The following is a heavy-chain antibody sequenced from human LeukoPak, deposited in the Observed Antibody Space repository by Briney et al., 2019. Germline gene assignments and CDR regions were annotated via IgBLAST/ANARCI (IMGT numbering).Heavy chain of an antibody. CDR2: ISSGAGDT. D-gene: IGHD1-26*01. CDR1: GFTFSSHA. V-gene: IGHV3-48*02. J-gene: IGHJ4*02. CDR3: ARSRSGNYFDY. Sequence: QTGGSLRLSCAASGFTFSSHAMGWVRQAPVKGLEWVSYISSGAGDTYYADSVKGRFTISRDNAQNSLYLQMNGLRDEDTAVYHCARSRSGNYFDYWGQGTLVSVSS.